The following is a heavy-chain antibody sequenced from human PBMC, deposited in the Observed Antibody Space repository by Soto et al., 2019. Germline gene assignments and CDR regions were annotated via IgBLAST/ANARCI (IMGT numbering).Heavy chain of an antibody. CDR3: VGGISEWGRIDF. D-gene: IGHD3-3*01. V-gene: IGHV4-59*01. Sequence: SETLSLTCTVSGVSITNYYWSWIRQPPGKRLEYIGYMYYSGNTYYNPSLKSRVTISGDASKNQFSLKLRSVTAADTAVYYCVGGISEWGRIDFWGQGTLVTVSS. CDR2: MYYSGNT. CDR1: GVSITNYY. J-gene: IGHJ4*02.